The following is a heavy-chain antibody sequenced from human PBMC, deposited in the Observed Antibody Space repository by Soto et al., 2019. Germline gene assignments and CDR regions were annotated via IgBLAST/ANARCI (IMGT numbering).Heavy chain of an antibody. D-gene: IGHD2-15*01. V-gene: IGHV1-18*01. CDR3: ARRPQYCSGGSCYFNWYYMDV. Sequence: ASVKVSCKASGYTFTSYGISWVRQAPGQGLEWMGWISAYNGNTNYAQKLQGRVTMTTDTSTSTAYMELRSLRSDDTAVYYCARRPQYCSGGSCYFNWYYMDVWGKGTTVTVSS. CDR1: GYTFTSYG. CDR2: ISAYNGNT. J-gene: IGHJ6*03.